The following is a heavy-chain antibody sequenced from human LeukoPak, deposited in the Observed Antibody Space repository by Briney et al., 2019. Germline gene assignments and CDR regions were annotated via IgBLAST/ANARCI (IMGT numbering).Heavy chain of an antibody. CDR1: GYTFTSYD. D-gene: IGHD1-26*01. J-gene: IGHJ6*02. V-gene: IGHV1-8*01. Sequence: ASVRVSCKASGYTFTSYDINWVRQATGQGLEWMGWMNPNSGNTGYAQKFQGRVTMTRNTSISTAYMELSSLRSEDTAVYYCARDKGGSYYYYYYYYGMGVWGQGTTVTVSS. CDR3: ARDKGGSYYYYYYYYGMGV. CDR2: MNPNSGNT.